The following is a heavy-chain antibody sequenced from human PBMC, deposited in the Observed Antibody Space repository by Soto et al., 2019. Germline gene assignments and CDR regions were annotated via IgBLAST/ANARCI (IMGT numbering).Heavy chain of an antibody. D-gene: IGHD2-21*02. CDR2: ISGYNGKT. Sequence: ASVKIYSKASGGTFSSYAINWVRQAPGQGLEWMGWISGYNGKTNYAQKVQDRVTMTTDSSTSTVYMELRSLRSDDTAVYYCAREGDLPYYYYGMAVWGQGTTVTVSS. CDR3: AREGDLPYYYYGMAV. CDR1: GGTFSSYA. V-gene: IGHV1-18*01. J-gene: IGHJ6*02.